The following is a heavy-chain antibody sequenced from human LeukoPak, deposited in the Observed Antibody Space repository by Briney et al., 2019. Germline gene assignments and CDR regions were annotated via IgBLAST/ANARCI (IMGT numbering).Heavy chain of an antibody. J-gene: IGHJ5*02. CDR2: IYYSGST. CDR3: AREPLRAESRWFDP. V-gene: IGHV4-61*01. CDR1: GGSGSSGSYY. Sequence: PSETLSFTCTVSGGSGSSGSYYWSWIRQPPGKGLEWIGYIYYSGSTNYNPSLKSRVTISVDTSKNQFSLKLSSVTAADTAVYYCAREPLRAESRWFDPWGQGSLVTVSS. D-gene: IGHD1-26*01.